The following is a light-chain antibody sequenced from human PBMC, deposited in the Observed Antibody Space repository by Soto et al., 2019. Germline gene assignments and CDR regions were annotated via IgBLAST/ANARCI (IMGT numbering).Light chain of an antibody. CDR2: DST. J-gene: IGKJ5*01. Sequence: EIVLTQSPATLCLSPGERATLSCSASQSIHTSLAWYQQKPGQPPRLVVYDSTLRANGVPDRFGGSRSGTEFTLTINNLEPEDFAVYYCQQRNVWPPINFGKGTRLEN. V-gene: IGKV3-11*01. CDR1: QSIHTS. CDR3: QQRNVWPPIN.